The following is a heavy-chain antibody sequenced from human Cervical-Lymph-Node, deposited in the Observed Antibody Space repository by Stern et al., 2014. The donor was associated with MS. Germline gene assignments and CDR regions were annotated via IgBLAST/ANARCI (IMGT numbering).Heavy chain of an antibody. D-gene: IGHD6-19*01. CDR2: ISWDEDK. V-gene: IGHV2-5*02. CDR3: AHRQSGKNSGWDQGIYDF. J-gene: IGHJ4*02. Sequence: QVTLKESGPTLMSPTQTLTLTCTFSGVSLSSSGDGVGWIRQPPGTALEWLAVISWDEDKRYSPSLRSRLTIIKDTSKNHVVLIMTNMDPVDTATYYWAHRQSGKNSGWDQGIYDFWGQGTLVTVSS. CDR1: GVSLSSSGDG.